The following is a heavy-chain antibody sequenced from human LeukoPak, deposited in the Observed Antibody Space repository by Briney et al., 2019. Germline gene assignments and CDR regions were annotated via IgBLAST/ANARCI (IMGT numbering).Heavy chain of an antibody. D-gene: IGHD3-9*01. V-gene: IGHV1-24*01. CDR1: GYTLTELS. Sequence: ASVKVSCKVSGYTLTELSMHWVRQAPGKGLEWMGGFDPEDGETIYAQKFQGRVTMNEDTSTDTAYMELSSLRSEDTAVYYCATDKGEGNFDWLRYWGQGTLVIVSS. CDR3: ATDKGEGNFDWLRY. CDR2: FDPEDGET. J-gene: IGHJ4*02.